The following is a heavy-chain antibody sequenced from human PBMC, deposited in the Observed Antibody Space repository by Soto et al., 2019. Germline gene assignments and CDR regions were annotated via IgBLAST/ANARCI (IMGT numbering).Heavy chain of an antibody. Sequence: PPGKGLEWIGEIYHSGSTNYNPSLKSRVTISVDKSKNQFSLKLSSVTAADTAVYYCARGAAAGDAFAIWGHGTMVTVSS. CDR3: ARGAAAGDAFAI. CDR2: IYHSGST. J-gene: IGHJ3*02. D-gene: IGHD6-13*01. V-gene: IGHV4-4*02.